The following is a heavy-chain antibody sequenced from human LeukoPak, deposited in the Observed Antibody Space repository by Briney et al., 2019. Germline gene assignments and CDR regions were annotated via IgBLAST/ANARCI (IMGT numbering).Heavy chain of an antibody. D-gene: IGHD2-2*01. Sequence: GGSLRLSCAASGFTFSSYGMHWVRQAPGKGLEWVAFIRYDGSNKYYADSVKGRFTISRDNSKNTPYLQMNSLRAEDTAVYYCAKVSFLVVVPHMDVWGKGTTVTVSS. CDR1: GFTFSSYG. CDR3: AKVSFLVVVPHMDV. J-gene: IGHJ6*03. CDR2: IRYDGSNK. V-gene: IGHV3-30*02.